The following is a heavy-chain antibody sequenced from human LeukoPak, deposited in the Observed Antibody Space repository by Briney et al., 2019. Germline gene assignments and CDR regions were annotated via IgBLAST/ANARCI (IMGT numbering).Heavy chain of an antibody. CDR2: ISGSGGST. J-gene: IGHJ4*02. Sequence: QAGGSLRLSCAASGFTFSSYAMSWVRQAPGKGLEWVSAISGSGGSTYYADSVKGRFTISRDNSKNTLYLQMNSLRAEDTAVYYCAKAGHYGDYVDYWGQGTLVTVSS. V-gene: IGHV3-23*01. CDR1: GFTFSSYA. D-gene: IGHD4-17*01. CDR3: AKAGHYGDYVDY.